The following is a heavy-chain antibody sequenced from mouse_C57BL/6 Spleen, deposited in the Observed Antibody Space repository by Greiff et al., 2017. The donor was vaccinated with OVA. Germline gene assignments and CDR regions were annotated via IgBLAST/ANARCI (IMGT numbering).Heavy chain of an antibody. V-gene: IGHV1-82*01. CDR1: GYAFSSSW. J-gene: IGHJ1*03. Sequence: QVQLQQSGPELVKPGASVKISCKASGYAFSSSWMNWVKQRPGKGLEWIGRIYPGDGDTNYNGKFKGKATLTADKSSSTAYMQLSSLTSEDAAVYFCARNGGYFDVGGTGTTVTVSS. CDR3: ARNGGYFDV. CDR2: IYPGDGDT.